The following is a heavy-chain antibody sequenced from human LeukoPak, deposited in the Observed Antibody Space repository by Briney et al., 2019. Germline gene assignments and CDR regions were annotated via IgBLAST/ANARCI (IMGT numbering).Heavy chain of an antibody. D-gene: IGHD3-10*01. J-gene: IGHJ6*03. V-gene: IGHV4-34*01. CDR1: GGSISSYY. CDR2: INHSGST. CDR3: ARLIGELWFGDYYYYYMDV. Sequence: SSETLSLTCAVSGGSISSYYWSWLRQPPGEGLEWIGEINHSGSTNYNPSLKSRVTISVDTSKNQFSLKLSSVTAADTAVYYCARLIGELWFGDYYYYYMDVWGKGTTVTISS.